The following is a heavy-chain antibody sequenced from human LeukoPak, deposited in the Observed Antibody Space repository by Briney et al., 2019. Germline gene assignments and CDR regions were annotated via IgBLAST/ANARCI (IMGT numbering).Heavy chain of an antibody. V-gene: IGHV1-2*02. D-gene: IGHD2-21*01. CDR3: ARDRGPIGDGVTNYFDY. Sequence: ASVKVSCKASGYTFTGYYMNWVRQAPGQGLEWLGWINPNSGGTNYAQKFQGRVTMTRDTSTSTVYMELSSLKSEDTAVYYCARDRGPIGDGVTNYFDYWGQGTLVTVSS. J-gene: IGHJ4*02. CDR2: INPNSGGT. CDR1: GYTFTGYY.